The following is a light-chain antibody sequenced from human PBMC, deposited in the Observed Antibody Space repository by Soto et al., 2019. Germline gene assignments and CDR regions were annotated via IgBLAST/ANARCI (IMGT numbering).Light chain of an antibody. V-gene: IGKV1-5*03. CDR2: QVS. CDR3: QQYNNGGT. J-gene: IGKJ2*02. Sequence: DIQMTQSPSPLSAPIGDRVTITCRASQSISSWLAWYQQKPGKAPKVLIYQVSSLQSGVPSRFSGSGSGTEFTLTISGQQPDDFATYSWQQYNNGGTFGQGTKLEIK. CDR1: QSISSW.